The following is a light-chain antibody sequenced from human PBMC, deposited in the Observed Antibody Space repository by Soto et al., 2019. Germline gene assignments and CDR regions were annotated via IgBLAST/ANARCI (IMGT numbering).Light chain of an antibody. J-gene: IGKJ5*01. CDR2: DAS. Sequence: SSLCSSAGDRLTVTCQSTHGIRKYLTWYQQKPGKAPKLLIYDASSLETGVPSRFSGSGSGTDFTFTISSLQPEDFATYYCHQYDNLPLIFGQGTRVEIK. CDR1: HGIRKY. V-gene: IGKV1-33*01. CDR3: HQYDNLPLI.